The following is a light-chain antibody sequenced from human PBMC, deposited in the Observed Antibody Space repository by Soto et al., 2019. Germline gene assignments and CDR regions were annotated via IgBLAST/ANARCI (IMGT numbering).Light chain of an antibody. V-gene: IGKV1-5*03. J-gene: IGKJ1*01. CDR1: QSISGW. CDR2: EAS. Sequence: DIQMTQSPSSLSASVGDRVTITCRASQSISGWLTWYQQKPGKAPKIMIYEASSLESGVPSRFSASGSETELTLTISSLQPDDFATYDCQQYNTYPRTFGQGTKVEFK. CDR3: QQYNTYPRT.